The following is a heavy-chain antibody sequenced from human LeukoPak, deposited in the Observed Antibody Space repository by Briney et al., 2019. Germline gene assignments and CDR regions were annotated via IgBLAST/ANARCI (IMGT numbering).Heavy chain of an antibody. CDR2: IIPIFGTA. J-gene: IGHJ4*02. D-gene: IGHD5-18*01. V-gene: IGHV1-69*05. Sequence: SVKVSCKASGGTFSSYAISWVRQAPGQGLEWMGGIIPIFGTANYAQKFQGRVTITTDESTGTAYMELSSLRSEDTAVYYCARGYSYGPYFDYWGQGTLVTVSS. CDR3: ARGYSYGPYFDY. CDR1: GGTFSSYA.